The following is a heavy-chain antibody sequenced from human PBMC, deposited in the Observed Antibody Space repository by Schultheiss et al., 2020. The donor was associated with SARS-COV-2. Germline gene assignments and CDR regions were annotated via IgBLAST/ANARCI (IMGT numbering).Heavy chain of an antibody. CDR3: AGGAAVTTSFDY. J-gene: IGHJ4*02. CDR1: GFTFSSYG. Sequence: GGSLRLSCAASGFTFSSYGMHWVRQAPGKGLEWVAVISYDGSNKYYADSVKGRFTISRDNSKNTLYLQMNSLRAEDTAVYSCAGGAAVTTSFDYWGQGTLVTVSS. CDR2: ISYDGSNK. V-gene: IGHV3-30*03. D-gene: IGHD4-17*01.